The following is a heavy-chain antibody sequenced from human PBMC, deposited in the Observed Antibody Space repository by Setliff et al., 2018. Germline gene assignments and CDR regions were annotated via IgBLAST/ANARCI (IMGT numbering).Heavy chain of an antibody. CDR3: ARENGYCSGGACYFMFDY. V-gene: IGHV4-59*11. Sequence: SETLSPTCTVSDGSSSSHYWSWIRQPPGKGLEWIGYIHFSGTTNYNPSLKSRVTLSLDTSKNQFSLELSSVTAVDTAMYYCARENGYCSGGACYFMFDYWGQGTLVTVSS. D-gene: IGHD2-15*01. CDR1: DGSSSSHY. J-gene: IGHJ4*02. CDR2: IHFSGTT.